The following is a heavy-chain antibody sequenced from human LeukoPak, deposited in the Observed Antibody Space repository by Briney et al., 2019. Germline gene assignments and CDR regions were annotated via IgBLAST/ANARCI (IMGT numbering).Heavy chain of an antibody. J-gene: IGHJ5*02. V-gene: IGHV1-18*01. Sequence: ASVKVSCKASGYTFTSYGISWVRQAPGQGLEWMGWISAYNGNTNYAQKLQGSVTMTTDTSTSTAYMGLRSLRSDDTAVYYCARGSSITMTSWFDPWGQGTLVTVSS. D-gene: IGHD3-22*01. CDR1: GYTFTSYG. CDR2: ISAYNGNT. CDR3: ARGSSITMTSWFDP.